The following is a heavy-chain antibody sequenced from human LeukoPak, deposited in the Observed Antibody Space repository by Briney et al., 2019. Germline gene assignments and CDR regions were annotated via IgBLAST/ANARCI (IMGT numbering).Heavy chain of an antibody. V-gene: IGHV1-69*04. D-gene: IGHD3-22*01. CDR2: IIPILGIA. CDR3: TRDRVVVTPSGFDY. Sequence: GASVKVSCKASGGTFSSYAISWVRQAPGQGLEWMGRIIPILGIANCAQKFQGRVTITADKSTNTAYMELSSLRSEDTAVYYCTRDRVVVTPSGFDYWAREPWSPSPQ. CDR1: GGTFSSYA. J-gene: IGHJ4*02.